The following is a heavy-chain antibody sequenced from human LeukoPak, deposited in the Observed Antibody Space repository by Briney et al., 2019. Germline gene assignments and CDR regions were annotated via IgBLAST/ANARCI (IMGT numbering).Heavy chain of an antibody. J-gene: IGHJ4*02. CDR3: ARGGDTAMVDRYYFDY. V-gene: IGHV1-46*01. CDR2: INPSGGST. D-gene: IGHD5-18*01. CDR1: GYTFTSYY. Sequence: ASVKVSCKASGYTFTSYYMHWVRQAPGQGLEWMGIINPSGGSTSYAQKFQGRVTITADESTSTAYMELSSLRSEDTAVYYCARGGDTAMVDRYYFDYWGQGTLVTVSS.